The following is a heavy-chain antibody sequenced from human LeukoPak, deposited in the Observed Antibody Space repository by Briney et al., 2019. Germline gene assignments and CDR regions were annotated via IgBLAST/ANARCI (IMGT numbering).Heavy chain of an antibody. D-gene: IGHD3-9*01. CDR1: GFTFDDYA. Sequence: SGRSLRLSCPASGFTFDDYAMHWVRQAPGKGLEWVSGISWNSGSIGYADSVKGRFTISRDNAKNSLYLQMNSLRAEDMALYYCAKSSNYDILTGDFDYWGQGTLVTVSS. J-gene: IGHJ4*02. CDR3: AKSSNYDILTGDFDY. V-gene: IGHV3-9*03. CDR2: ISWNSGSI.